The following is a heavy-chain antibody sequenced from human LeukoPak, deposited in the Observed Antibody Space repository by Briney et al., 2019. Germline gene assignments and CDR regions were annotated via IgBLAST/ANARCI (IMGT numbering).Heavy chain of an antibody. Sequence: GASVKVSCKASGYTFTSYYMHWVRQAPGQGLEWMGIINPSGGSTSYAQKFQSRVTMTRDTSTSTVYMELSSLRSEDTAVYYCARDRESYDFWSGSPYYYGMDVWGQGPRSPSP. CDR1: GYTFTSYY. CDR3: ARDRESYDFWSGSPYYYGMDV. J-gene: IGHJ6*02. V-gene: IGHV1-46*01. D-gene: IGHD3-3*01. CDR2: INPSGGST.